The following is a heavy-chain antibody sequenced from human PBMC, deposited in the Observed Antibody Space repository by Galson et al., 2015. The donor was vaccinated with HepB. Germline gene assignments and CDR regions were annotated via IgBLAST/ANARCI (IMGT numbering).Heavy chain of an antibody. Sequence: SLRLSCAASGFTFDDYAMHWVRQAPGKGLEWVSGISWNSGSIGYADSVKGRFTISRDNAKNSLYLQMNSLRAEDTALYYCAKEVTNRRSWWLRADMAFDIWGQGTMVTVSS. CDR3: AKEVTNRRSWWLRADMAFDI. V-gene: IGHV3-9*01. J-gene: IGHJ3*02. CDR2: ISWNSGSI. D-gene: IGHD5-12*01. CDR1: GFTFDDYA.